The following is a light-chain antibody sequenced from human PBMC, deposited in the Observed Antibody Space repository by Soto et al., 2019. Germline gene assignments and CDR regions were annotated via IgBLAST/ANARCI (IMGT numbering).Light chain of an antibody. Sequence: QSALTQPASASGSPGQSMTISCTGTSSDIGGYNFVSWYQQHPGKAPKLMIYDVSNRPSGVSARFSGSKSGNTASLTISGLQAEDEAHYYCSSYTSSSTVLFGGGTQLTVL. CDR1: SSDIGGYNF. J-gene: IGLJ2*01. V-gene: IGLV2-14*03. CDR3: SSYTSSSTVL. CDR2: DVS.